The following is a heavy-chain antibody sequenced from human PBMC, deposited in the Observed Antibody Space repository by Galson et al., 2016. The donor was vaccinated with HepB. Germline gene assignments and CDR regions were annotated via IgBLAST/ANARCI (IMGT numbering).Heavy chain of an antibody. CDR2: ISPGDSDT. J-gene: IGHJ4*02. CDR3: AKPRGYDNYLDS. Sequence: QSGAEVKKPGESLKISCKASGYTFSTYWIGWVRQMPGKGLEWMGIISPGDSDTRYRPSFQGQVTISVDKSTSTAYLQWSSLKASDTATYYWAKPRGYDNYLDSWGQGTLVTASS. CDR1: GYTFSTYW. V-gene: IGHV5-51*01. D-gene: IGHD5-12*01.